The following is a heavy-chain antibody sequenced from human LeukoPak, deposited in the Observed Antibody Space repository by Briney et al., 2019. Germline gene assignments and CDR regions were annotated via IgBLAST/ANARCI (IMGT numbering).Heavy chain of an antibody. CDR3: ARNRGGSYSDY. CDR2: IYSGGRT. D-gene: IGHD1-26*01. J-gene: IGHJ4*02. V-gene: IGHV3-66*01. Sequence: QPGGSLRLSCAASGFTVSSNYMSWVRQAPGKGLEWVSVIYSGGRTYYADSVKGRFTISRDSSKNTLYLQMNSLRAEDTAVYYCARNRGGSYSDYWGQGTLVTVSS. CDR1: GFTVSSNY.